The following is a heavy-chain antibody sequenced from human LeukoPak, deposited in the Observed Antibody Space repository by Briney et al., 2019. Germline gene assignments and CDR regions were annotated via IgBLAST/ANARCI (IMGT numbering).Heavy chain of an antibody. CDR1: GYTFTSFG. J-gene: IGHJ4*02. D-gene: IGHD3-10*01. V-gene: IGHV1-18*01. Sequence: ASVKVSCKASGYTFTSFGLSWVRQAPGQGLDWMGWISTYNGNTHYAQKLQGRVTMTTDTSTSTAYMELRSLRSDDTAVYYCARDPSLGGSGRDDYWGQGTLVTVSS. CDR3: ARDPSLGGSGRDDY. CDR2: ISTYNGNT.